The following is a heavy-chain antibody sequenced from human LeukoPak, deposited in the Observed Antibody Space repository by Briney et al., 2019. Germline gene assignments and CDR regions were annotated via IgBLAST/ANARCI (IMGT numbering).Heavy chain of an antibody. V-gene: IGHV3-64*01. CDR3: ARVGSSGYYPFLDY. Sequence: GGSLRLSCAASGFTFSRSAMHWVRQAPGKGLEYVSAINSNGGSTYYANSVKGRFTISRDNSKNTLYLQMGSLRAEDMALYYCARVGSSGYYPFLDYGGQGPLVTVSS. J-gene: IGHJ4*02. D-gene: IGHD3-22*01. CDR1: GFTFSRSA. CDR2: INSNGGST.